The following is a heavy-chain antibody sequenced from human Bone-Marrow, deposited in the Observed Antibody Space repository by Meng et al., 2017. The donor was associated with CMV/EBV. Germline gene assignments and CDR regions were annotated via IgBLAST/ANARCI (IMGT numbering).Heavy chain of an antibody. CDR2: IIPMFGTA. D-gene: IGHD4/OR15-4a*01. CDR1: GGTFSSYG. Sequence: SVKVSCKASGGTFSSYGSTWVRQVPGQGLEWMGGIIPMFGTANYAQKFQGRVAITTDESTSTGYMYLSRLRSEDTAVYYCTRGDYGGMDVWGQGTTVTVSS. V-gene: IGHV1-69*05. J-gene: IGHJ6*01. CDR3: TRGDYGGMDV.